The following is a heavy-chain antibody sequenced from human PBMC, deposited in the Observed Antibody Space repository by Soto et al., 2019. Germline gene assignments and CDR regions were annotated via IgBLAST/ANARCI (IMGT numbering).Heavy chain of an antibody. CDR2: INSDGSST. CDR3: TRGDDSSSSGVGAFDI. D-gene: IGHD6-6*01. V-gene: IGHV3-74*01. CDR1: GFTFSSYW. J-gene: IGHJ3*02. Sequence: GGSLRLSCAASGFTFSSYWMHWVRQAPGKGLVWVSRINSDGSSTSYADSVKGRFTISRDNAKNTLYLQMNSLRAEDTAEYYCTRGDDSSSSGVGAFDIWGQGTMVTVSS.